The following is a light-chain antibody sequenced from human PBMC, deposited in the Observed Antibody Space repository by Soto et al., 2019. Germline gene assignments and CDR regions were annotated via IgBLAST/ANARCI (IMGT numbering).Light chain of an antibody. CDR2: DTS. CDR1: QSVSNNY. J-gene: IGKJ1*01. Sequence: EIVLTQSPGTLSLSPGERATLSCRASQSVSNNYLAWYQQKPGQAPRLLIYDTSNRAAGIPARFSGSRSGTDFTLTISSLEPEDFAVYYCHQYGYSPWTFGQGTKVDIK. V-gene: IGKV3-20*01. CDR3: HQYGYSPWT.